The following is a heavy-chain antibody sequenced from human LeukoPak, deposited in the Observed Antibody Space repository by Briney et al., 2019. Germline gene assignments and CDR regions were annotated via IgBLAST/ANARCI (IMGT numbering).Heavy chain of an antibody. J-gene: IGHJ6*03. V-gene: IGHV4-61*02. CDR1: GGSISSGSYY. Sequence: SSETLSLTCTVSGGSISSGSYYWSWIRQPGGKGLEWIGRIYTSGSTNYNPSLKSQVTISVDTSKNQFSLKLSSVTAADTAVYYCARDDYYMDVWGKGTTVTVSS. CDR2: IYTSGST. CDR3: ARDDYYMDV.